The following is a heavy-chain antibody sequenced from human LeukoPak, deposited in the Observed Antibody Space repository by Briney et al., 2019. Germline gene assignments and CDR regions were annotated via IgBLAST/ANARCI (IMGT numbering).Heavy chain of an antibody. V-gene: IGHV3-33*01. Sequence: PGGSLRLSCAASGFIFSTYGMHWVRQAPGKGLEWVAVIWYDGSNKYYADSVKGRFTISKDNSKNTLYLQMNSLRAEDTAVYYCARDWRYCSGGSRYGAFDFWGQGTVVTVSS. D-gene: IGHD2-15*01. J-gene: IGHJ3*01. CDR1: GFIFSTYG. CDR2: IWYDGSNK. CDR3: ARDWRYCSGGSRYGAFDF.